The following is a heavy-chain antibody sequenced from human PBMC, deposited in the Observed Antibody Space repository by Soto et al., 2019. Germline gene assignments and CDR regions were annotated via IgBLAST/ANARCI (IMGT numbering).Heavy chain of an antibody. CDR3: ARECELLPYYIMNV. D-gene: IGHD1-7*01. V-gene: IGHV4-61*03. CDR2: ISYTGRS. CDR1: GDSVTSGGYY. J-gene: IGHJ6*02. Sequence: SETLSLTCIVSGDSVTSGGYYWTWLRQPPGKGLEWIGYISYTGRSKYNPSLQSRVTISVDTSKNDFSLNLSSVTAADTAVYFCARECELLPYYIMNVWGHGTAGAVS.